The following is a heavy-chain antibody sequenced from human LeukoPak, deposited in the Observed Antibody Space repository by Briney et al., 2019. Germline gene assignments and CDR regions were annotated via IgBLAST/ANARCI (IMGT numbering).Heavy chain of an antibody. J-gene: IGHJ3*02. CDR3: AKSEHFGPASGYYDI. D-gene: IGHD3-3*01. Sequence: ASVKVSCKASGYTFTSYYMHWVRQAPGPGLEWMGIINPSGGSTSYAQKFQGRVTMTRDTSTSTVYMELSSLRFEDTAVYYCAKSEHFGPASGYYDIWGQGTMVTVSS. CDR2: INPSGGST. V-gene: IGHV1-46*01. CDR1: GYTFTSYY.